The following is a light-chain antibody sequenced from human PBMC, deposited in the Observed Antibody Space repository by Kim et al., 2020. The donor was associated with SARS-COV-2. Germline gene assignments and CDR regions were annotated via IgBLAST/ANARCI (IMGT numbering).Light chain of an antibody. Sequence: ASVGDRVTITCRASQDISNYLAWFQQRPGKVPKVLIYTASTLQSGVPSRFSGSGSGTDFTLTISSLQPEDVATYYCQKYNGAPWTFGQGTKVDIK. CDR3: QKYNGAPWT. V-gene: IGKV1-27*01. CDR2: TAS. CDR1: QDISNY. J-gene: IGKJ1*01.